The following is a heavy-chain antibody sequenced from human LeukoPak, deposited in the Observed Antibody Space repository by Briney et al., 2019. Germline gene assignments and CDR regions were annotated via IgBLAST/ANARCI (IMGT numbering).Heavy chain of an antibody. D-gene: IGHD3-10*01. CDR1: GYTFTGYY. V-gene: IGHV1-2*02. J-gene: IGHJ6*02. Sequence: GASVKVSCKASGYTFTGYYMHWVRQAPGQGLEWMGWINPNSGGTNYAQKFQGRVTMTRDTSISTAYMELSRLRSDDTAVYYCARDRTRRCFGESHYGMDVWGQGTTVTVSS. CDR3: ARDRTRRCFGESHYGMDV. CDR2: INPNSGGT.